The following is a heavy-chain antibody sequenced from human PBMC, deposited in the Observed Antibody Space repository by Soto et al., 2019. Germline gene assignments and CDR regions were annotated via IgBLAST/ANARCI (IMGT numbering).Heavy chain of an antibody. CDR2: IYNSGTT. J-gene: IGHJ5*02. CDR3: ARDPAP. Sequence: PSETLSLTCTVSGGSITRGGYYWSWIRQHPGKGLEWIGYIYNSGTTYYSPSLKSHVTISVDTSKNQFSLKLTSVTAADTAVYYCARDPAPWGQGTLVTAPQ. V-gene: IGHV4-31*01. CDR1: GGSITRGGYY.